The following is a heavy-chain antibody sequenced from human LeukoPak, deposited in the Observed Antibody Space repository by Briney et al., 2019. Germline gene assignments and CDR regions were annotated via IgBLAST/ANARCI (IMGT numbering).Heavy chain of an antibody. CDR3: ARDKPPPYYDFWSGQGGFDY. D-gene: IGHD3-3*01. V-gene: IGHV1-18*01. J-gene: IGHJ4*02. CDR2: INIYNGNT. CDR1: GYTFTNYG. Sequence: ASVKVSCKASGYTFTNYGISWVRQAPGQGLEWMGWINIYNGNTNYAQNLQGKVNMTTDTSTSTAYMELRSLRSDDTAVYYCARDKPPPYYDFWSGQGGFDYWGQGTLVTVSS.